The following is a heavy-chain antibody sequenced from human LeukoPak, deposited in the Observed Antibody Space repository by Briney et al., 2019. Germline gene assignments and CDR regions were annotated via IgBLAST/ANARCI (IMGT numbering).Heavy chain of an antibody. D-gene: IGHD2-15*01. J-gene: IGHJ2*01. CDR3: ARDRGVVVVAATTESAPPWYFDL. CDR1: GCTFSSYA. Sequence: AVKVSCKASGCTFSSYAISLVRQAPAQGLEWMGRIIPILGIANYAQKFQGRVTITADKSTSTAYMELSSLRSEDTAVYYCARDRGVVVVAATTESAPPWYFDLWGRGTLVTVSS. V-gene: IGHV1-69*04. CDR2: IIPILGIA.